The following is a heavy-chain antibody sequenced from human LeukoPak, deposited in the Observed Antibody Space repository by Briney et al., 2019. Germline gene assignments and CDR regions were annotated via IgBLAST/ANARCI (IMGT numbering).Heavy chain of an antibody. D-gene: IGHD3-10*01. V-gene: IGHV1-69*13. J-gene: IGHJ4*02. Sequence: GASVKVSFKASGGTFSSYAISWVRQAPGQGREWMGGIIPIFGTANYAQKFQGRVTITADESTSTAYMELSSLRSEDTAVYYCASDSYYYGSGTPYGLDYWGQGTLVTVSS. CDR2: IIPIFGTA. CDR3: ASDSYYYGSGTPYGLDY. CDR1: GGTFSSYA.